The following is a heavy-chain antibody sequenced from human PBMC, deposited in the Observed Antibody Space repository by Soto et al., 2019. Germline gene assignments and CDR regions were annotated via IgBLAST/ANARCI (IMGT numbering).Heavy chain of an antibody. V-gene: IGHV4-39*02. Sequence: QLQLQESGPGLAKPSGTLSLTCTVSGGSISSGTYYWGWIRQPPGKGLEWIGSIHYGGSTYYNPSLKSRITISEDTYKSQLSLNLTSATAADTAVYYCARDSSIARFFIWGQSTLVTVSS. CDR2: IHYGGST. CDR3: ARDSSIARFFI. J-gene: IGHJ1*01. CDR1: GGSISSGTYY.